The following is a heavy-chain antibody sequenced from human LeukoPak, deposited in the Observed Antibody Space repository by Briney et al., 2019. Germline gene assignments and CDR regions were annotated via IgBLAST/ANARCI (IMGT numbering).Heavy chain of an antibody. D-gene: IGHD6-25*01. CDR3: ARVSSGWHGYLDH. Sequence: ASVKVSCKASGYTFTSYAMHWVRQAPRQRLEWMGWINAGNGNATYTQKFQDRVTFTRDTSASTAYMDLSSLRSEDTAVYYCARVSSGWHGYLDHWGQGTPVTVSS. J-gene: IGHJ4*02. CDR1: GYTFTSYA. CDR2: INAGNGNA. V-gene: IGHV1-3*01.